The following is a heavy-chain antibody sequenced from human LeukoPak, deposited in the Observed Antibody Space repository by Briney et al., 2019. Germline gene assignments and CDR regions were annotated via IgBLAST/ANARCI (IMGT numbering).Heavy chain of an antibody. CDR2: IIPIFGTA. CDR3: ARGLGWELLGAFDI. D-gene: IGHD1-26*01. J-gene: IGHJ3*02. V-gene: IGHV1-69*13. Sequence: SVKVSCKASGGTFSSYAISWVRQAPGQGLEWMGGIIPIFGTANYAQKFQGRVTITVDESTSTAYMELSSLRSEDTAVYYCARGLGWELLGAFDIWGQGTMVTVSS. CDR1: GGTFSSYA.